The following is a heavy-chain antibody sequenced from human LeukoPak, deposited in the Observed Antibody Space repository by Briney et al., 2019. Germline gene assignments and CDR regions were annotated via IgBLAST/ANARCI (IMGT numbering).Heavy chain of an antibody. CDR1: GGSFSGYY. V-gene: IGHV4-34*01. Sequence: SETLSLTCAVYGGSFSGYYWSWIRQPPGKGLEWIGEINHSGSTNYNPSLKSRVTISVDTSKNQFSLKLSSVTAADTAVYYCARGIKGGSYLNFDYWGQGTLVTVSS. CDR3: ARGIKGGSYLNFDY. CDR2: INHSGST. J-gene: IGHJ4*02. D-gene: IGHD1-26*01.